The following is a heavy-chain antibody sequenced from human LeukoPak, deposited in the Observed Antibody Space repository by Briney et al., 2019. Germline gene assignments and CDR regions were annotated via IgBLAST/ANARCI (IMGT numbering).Heavy chain of an antibody. CDR2: ISGSGGST. CDR3: AKYSGSNSSDY. D-gene: IGHD1-26*01. CDR1: GFTFSSYA. Sequence: GGSLRLSCAASGFTFSSYAMSWVRQAPGKGLEWVSAISGSGGSTYYADSVKGRFTISRDNSKNTLYVEMDSLRAEDTAVYYCAKYSGSNSSDYWGQGTLVTVSS. V-gene: IGHV3-23*01. J-gene: IGHJ4*02.